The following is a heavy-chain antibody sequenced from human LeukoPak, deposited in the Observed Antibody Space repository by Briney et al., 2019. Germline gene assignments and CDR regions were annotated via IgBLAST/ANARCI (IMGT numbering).Heavy chain of an antibody. CDR3: AGMEGYDSSGYYYYFDY. Sequence: SETLSLTCTVSGGSISSYYWSWIRQPPGKGLEWIGYIYYSGSTNYNPSLKSRVTISVDTSKNQFSLKLSSVTAADTAVYYCAGMEGYDSSGYYYYFDYWGQGTLVTVSS. CDR1: GGSISSYY. CDR2: IYYSGST. J-gene: IGHJ4*02. V-gene: IGHV4-59*01. D-gene: IGHD3-22*01.